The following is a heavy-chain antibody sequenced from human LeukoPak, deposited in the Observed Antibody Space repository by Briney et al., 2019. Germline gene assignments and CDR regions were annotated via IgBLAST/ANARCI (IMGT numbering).Heavy chain of an antibody. J-gene: IGHJ4*02. CDR1: GFTFSSYA. CDR2: ISGSGGST. V-gene: IGHV3-23*01. CDR3: AKKTGYYGSGSYYPIDY. Sequence: GGSLRLSCAASGFTFSSYAMSWVRQAPGKGLEWVSAISGSGGSTYHADSVKGRFTISRDNSKNTLYLQMNSLRAEDTAVYHCAKKTGYYGSGSYYPIDYWGQGTLVIVSS. D-gene: IGHD3-10*01.